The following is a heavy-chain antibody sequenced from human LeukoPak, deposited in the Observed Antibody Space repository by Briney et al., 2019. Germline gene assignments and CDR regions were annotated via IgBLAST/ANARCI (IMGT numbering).Heavy chain of an antibody. D-gene: IGHD2-21*02. CDR3: AKGVWNCGGDCYSTFDY. Sequence: PGGFLRLSCAASGFTFSSYAMSWVRQAPGKGLEWVSAISGSGGSTYYADSVKGRFTISRDNSKNTLNLQMNSLRAEDTAVYYCAKGVWNCGGDCYSTFDYWGQGTLVTVSS. J-gene: IGHJ4*02. CDR2: ISGSGGST. CDR1: GFTFSSYA. V-gene: IGHV3-23*01.